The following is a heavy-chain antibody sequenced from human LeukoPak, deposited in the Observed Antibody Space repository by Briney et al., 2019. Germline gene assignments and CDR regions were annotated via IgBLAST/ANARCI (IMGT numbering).Heavy chain of an antibody. D-gene: IGHD3-22*01. CDR2: ISYDGSNK. V-gene: IGHV3-30*03. Sequence: PGGSLRLSYAASGFTFSSYGMHWVRQAPGKGLEWVAVISYDGSNKYYADSVKGRFTISRDNSKNTLYLQMNSLRAEDTAVYYCADALNYYDSSGYLPGENYWGQGTLVTVSS. CDR1: GFTFSSYG. CDR3: ADALNYYDSSGYLPGENY. J-gene: IGHJ4*02.